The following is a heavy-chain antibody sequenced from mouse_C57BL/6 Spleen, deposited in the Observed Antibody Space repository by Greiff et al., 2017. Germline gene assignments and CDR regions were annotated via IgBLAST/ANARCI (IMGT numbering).Heavy chain of an antibody. D-gene: IGHD1-1*01. CDR2: ICPGSGST. J-gene: IGHJ3*01. Sequence: QVQLKQSGPELVKPGASVKISCKASGYTFTDYYINWVKQRPGQGLEWIGWICPGSGSTYYNEKFKGKATLTVDKSSSTAYMLLSSLTSEDSAVYFCARGYYGSSSAWFAYWGQGTLVTVSA. CDR1: GYTFTDYY. V-gene: IGHV1-75*01. CDR3: ARGYYGSSSAWFAY.